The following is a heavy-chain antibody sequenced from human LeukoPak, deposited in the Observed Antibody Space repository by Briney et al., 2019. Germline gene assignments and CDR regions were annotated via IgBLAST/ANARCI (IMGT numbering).Heavy chain of an antibody. CDR2: IWYDGSNK. CDR3: ASTYCSGGSCYELPLS. D-gene: IGHD2-15*01. J-gene: IGHJ5*02. V-gene: IGHV3-33*01. CDR1: GFTFSSYG. Sequence: YPGGSLRLSCAASGFTFSSYGMHWVRQAPGEGLEWVAVIWYDGSNKYYADSVKGRFTISRDNSKNTLYLQMNSLRAEDTAVYYCASTYCSGGSCYELPLSWGQGTLVTVSS.